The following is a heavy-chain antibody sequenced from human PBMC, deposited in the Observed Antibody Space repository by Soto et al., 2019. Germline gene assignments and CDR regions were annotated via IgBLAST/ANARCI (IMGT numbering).Heavy chain of an antibody. CDR3: ARDATYYYDSSGYHYYYYGMDV. D-gene: IGHD3-22*01. J-gene: IGHJ6*02. V-gene: IGHV4-31*03. CDR1: GGSISSGGYY. Sequence: QVQLQESGPGLVKPSQTLSLTCTVSGGSISSGGYYWSWIRQHPGKGLEWIGYIYYSGSTYYNPSLKSRVTISVDTSKNQFSLKLSSVTAADTAVYYCARDATYYYDSSGYHYYYYGMDVWGQGTTVTVSS. CDR2: IYYSGST.